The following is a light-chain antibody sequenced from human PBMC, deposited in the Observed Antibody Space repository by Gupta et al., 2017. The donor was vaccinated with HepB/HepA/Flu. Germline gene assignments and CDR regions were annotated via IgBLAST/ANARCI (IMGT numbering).Light chain of an antibody. Sequence: DIQLTQSPSSVSASVGARVTITCRASQGFSSWLAWYQQKPGKDPKRLIYAASSWQSGVPSRFSGSQFGTEFFTLTISSLQPEDFATYYCQQASSFPVTFGPGTKVEIK. CDR1: QGFSSW. CDR3: QQASSFPVT. V-gene: IGKV1-12*01. CDR2: AAS. J-gene: IGKJ3*01.